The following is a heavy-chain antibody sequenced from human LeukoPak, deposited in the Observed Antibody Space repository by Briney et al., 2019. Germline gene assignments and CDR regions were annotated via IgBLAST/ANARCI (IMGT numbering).Heavy chain of an antibody. V-gene: IGHV3-74*01. CDR2: INSDGSST. D-gene: IGHD2/OR15-2a*01. Sequence: GGSLRLSCAASGFTFSSYWLHWVRQAPGTGLVWISRINSDGSSTGYADSVKGRFTISRDNAKNTLYLQMNSLRAEDTAVYYCAREPEAGNHYWGQGTLVTVSS. J-gene: IGHJ4*02. CDR1: GFTFSSYW. CDR3: AREPEAGNHY.